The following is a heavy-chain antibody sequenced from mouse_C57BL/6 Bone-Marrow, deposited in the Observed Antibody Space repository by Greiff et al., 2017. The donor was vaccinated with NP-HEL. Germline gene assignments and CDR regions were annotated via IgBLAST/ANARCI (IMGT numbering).Heavy chain of an antibody. CDR2: IDPEDGET. V-gene: IGHV14-2*01. CDR3: AIEGITTVVAKGFAY. CDR1: GFNIKDYY. D-gene: IGHD1-1*01. Sequence: VQLQQSGAELVKPGASVKLSCTASGFNIKDYYMHWVKQRTEQGLEWIGRIDPEDGETKYAPKFQGKATITADTSSNTAYLQLSSLTSQDTAVYYCAIEGITTVVAKGFAYWGQGTLVTVSA. J-gene: IGHJ3*01.